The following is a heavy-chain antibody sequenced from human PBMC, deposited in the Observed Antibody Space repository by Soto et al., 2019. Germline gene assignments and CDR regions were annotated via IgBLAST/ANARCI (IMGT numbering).Heavy chain of an antibody. CDR1: GFTFSSYS. Sequence: EVQLVESGGGLVKPGGSLRLSCAAYGFTFSSYSMNWVRQAPGNGLECVSSISSSNSYINYADSGKGRFTISRDKAKNSRYLQMNSLRAEDTAVYYCARKYIPSQIWAFDYWGQGTLVTVSS. J-gene: IGHJ4*02. D-gene: IGHD5-18*01. CDR2: ISSSNSYI. CDR3: ARKYIPSQIWAFDY. V-gene: IGHV3-21*01.